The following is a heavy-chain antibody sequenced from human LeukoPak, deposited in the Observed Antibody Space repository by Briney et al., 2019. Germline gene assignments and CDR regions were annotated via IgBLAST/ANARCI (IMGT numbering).Heavy chain of an antibody. CDR3: ARDPRPYDSSGYYYVPWVFDL. CDR1: GFTFSYYA. CDR2: ISYDGTNK. V-gene: IGHV3-30*04. Sequence: PGGSLRLSCAASGFTFSYYAMHWVRQAPGKGLEWVAVISYDGTNKYYADSVKGRFTISRDNAKNSLYLQMNSLRAEDTAVYYCARDPRPYDSSGYYYVPWVFDLWGRGTLVTVSS. D-gene: IGHD3-22*01. J-gene: IGHJ2*01.